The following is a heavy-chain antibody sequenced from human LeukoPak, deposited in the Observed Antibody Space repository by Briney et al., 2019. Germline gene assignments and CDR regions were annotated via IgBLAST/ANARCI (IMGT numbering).Heavy chain of an antibody. CDR1: GYTFTNYG. Sequence: ASVKVSCKASGYTFTNYGISWVRQAPGQGLEWMGRVNPNSGVTNSIQKFQGRVTMTRDTSISTAYMELSGLRSDDTAVYYCARQWLPNGYFDYWGQGTLVTVSS. CDR3: ARQWLPNGYFDY. J-gene: IGHJ4*02. D-gene: IGHD6-19*01. V-gene: IGHV1-2*06. CDR2: VNPNSGVT.